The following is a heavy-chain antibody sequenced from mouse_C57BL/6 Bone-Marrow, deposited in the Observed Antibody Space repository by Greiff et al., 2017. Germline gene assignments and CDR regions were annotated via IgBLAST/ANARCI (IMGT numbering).Heavy chain of an antibody. D-gene: IGHD2-3*01. J-gene: IGHJ1*03. Sequence: QVQLKESGPELVKPGASVKISCKASGYAFSSSWMNWVKQRPGKGLEWIGRIYPGDGDTNYNGKFKGKATLTADKSSSTAYMQLSSLTSEDSAVYFCARNDGYYYWYCDVWGTGTTVTVSS. CDR2: IYPGDGDT. CDR1: GYAFSSSW. CDR3: ARNDGYYYWYCDV. V-gene: IGHV1-82*01.